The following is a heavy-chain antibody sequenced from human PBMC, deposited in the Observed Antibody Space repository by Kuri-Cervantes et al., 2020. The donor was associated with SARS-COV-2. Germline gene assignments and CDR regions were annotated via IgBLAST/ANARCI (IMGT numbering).Heavy chain of an antibody. V-gene: IGHV3-53*01. J-gene: IGHJ5*02. Sequence: GESLKISCAASGFTVSSNYMSWVRQAPGKGLEWVSVIYSGGSTYYADSVKGRFTISRDNSKNTLYLQMNSLRAEDTVVYYCAKVINSGSWFDPWGQGTLVTVSS. CDR3: AKVINSGSWFDP. CDR2: IYSGGST. D-gene: IGHD6-19*01. CDR1: GFTVSSNY.